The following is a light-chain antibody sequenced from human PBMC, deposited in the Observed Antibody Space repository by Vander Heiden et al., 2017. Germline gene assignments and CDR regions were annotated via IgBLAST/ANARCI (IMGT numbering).Light chain of an antibody. CDR2: DAS. V-gene: IGKV3-11*01. J-gene: IGKJ2*01. CDR1: QSVSSY. CDR3: QQRSNGPWYT. Sequence: EIVLTQSPAILSLSPGERATLSCRASQSVSSYLAWYQQKPGQAPRLLIYDASNRATGIPARFSGSGSGTDFTLTISSLEPEDFAVYYCQQRSNGPWYTFGQGTKLEIK.